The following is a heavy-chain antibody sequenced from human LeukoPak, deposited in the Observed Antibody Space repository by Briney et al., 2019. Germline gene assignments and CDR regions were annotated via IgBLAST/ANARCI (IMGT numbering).Heavy chain of an antibody. D-gene: IGHD4-17*01. CDR2: ISSSSSYI. V-gene: IGHV3-21*01. Sequence: PGGSLRLSCAASGFTFSSYSMNWVRQAPGKGLEWVSSISSSSSYIYYADSVKGRFTISRDNVKNSLYLQMNSLRAEDTAVYYCARDREDYGDSSGLGYWGQGTLVTVSS. CDR3: ARDREDYGDSSGLGY. J-gene: IGHJ4*02. CDR1: GFTFSSYS.